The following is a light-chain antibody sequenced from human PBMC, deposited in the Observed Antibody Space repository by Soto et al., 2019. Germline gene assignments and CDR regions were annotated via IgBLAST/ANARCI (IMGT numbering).Light chain of an antibody. CDR2: EGS. CDR1: NSDAENYNL. V-gene: IGLV2-23*01. J-gene: IGLJ3*02. Sequence: QSALTQPASVSGSPGQSITISCTGTNSDAENYNLVSWYQQHPGKAPKLMIYEGSKRPSGVSNRFSGSKSGNTASLTISGLQAEDEADYYCSSYAKGPWVFGGGTKVTVL. CDR3: SSYAKGPWV.